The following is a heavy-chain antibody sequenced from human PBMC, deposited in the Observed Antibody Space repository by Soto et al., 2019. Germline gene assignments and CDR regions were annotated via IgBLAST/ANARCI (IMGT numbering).Heavy chain of an antibody. CDR3: ARGIMVIAAAGTGGFDY. Sequence: ASVKVSCXASGYTFTSYYMHWVRQAPGQGLEWMGIINPSGGSTSYAQKFQGRVTMTRDTSTSTVYMELSSLRSEDTAVYYCARGIMVIAAAGTGGFDYWGQGTLVTVSS. J-gene: IGHJ4*02. CDR2: INPSGGST. V-gene: IGHV1-46*03. D-gene: IGHD6-13*01. CDR1: GYTFTSYY.